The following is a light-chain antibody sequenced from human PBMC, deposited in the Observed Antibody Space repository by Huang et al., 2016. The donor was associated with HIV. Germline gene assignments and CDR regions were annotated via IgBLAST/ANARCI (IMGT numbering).Light chain of an antibody. CDR1: QSVASS. Sequence: DIQLTQSPPTLSASLGDRVNINCRASQSVASSVAWYQQKPGKAPKLLIYQASLLASVAPSRVGSGGSETAFTLTIAIRQPDDYATFYYQQYRTFPMYTFAQGTKLEIK. CDR2: QAS. J-gene: IGKJ2*01. V-gene: IGKV1-5*03. CDR3: QQYRTFPMYT.